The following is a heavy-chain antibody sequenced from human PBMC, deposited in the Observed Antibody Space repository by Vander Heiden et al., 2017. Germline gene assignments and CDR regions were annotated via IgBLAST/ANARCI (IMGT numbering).Heavy chain of an antibody. J-gene: IGHJ4*02. CDR2: IYSSGST. D-gene: IGHD2-8*01. CDR3: ARDANGGIDY. V-gene: IGHV4-59*11. Sequence: QVQLQESGPALVKPSETLSLTCTVSGGPSSSHYWSWIRQPPGKGLEWIRYIYSSGSTNYNPSLKSRVTISVDTSKTQFSLKLSSVTVADTAVYYCARDANGGIDYWGQGTLVTVSS. CDR1: GGPSSSHY.